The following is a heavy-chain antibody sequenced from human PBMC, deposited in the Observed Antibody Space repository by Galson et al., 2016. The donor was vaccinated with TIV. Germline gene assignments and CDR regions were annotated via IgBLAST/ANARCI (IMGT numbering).Heavy chain of an antibody. D-gene: IGHD3-10*01. J-gene: IGHJ5*02. CDR1: GGIFRSYA. Sequence: SVKVSCKASGGIFRSYAISWVRQAPGQGLEWMGRIIAIFGTADYAQKFQGRVTITADESTSTAYMELSSLGSEDTAVYYCARLPSYYGSGNHWFDPWGQGTLVTVSS. V-gene: IGHV1-69*13. CDR2: IIAIFGTA. CDR3: ARLPSYYGSGNHWFDP.